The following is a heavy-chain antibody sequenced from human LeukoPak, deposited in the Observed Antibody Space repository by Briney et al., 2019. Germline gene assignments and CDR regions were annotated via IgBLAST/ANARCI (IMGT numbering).Heavy chain of an antibody. CDR3: ATMVYYYDSSGYYYGVNYFDY. CDR2: IYYIGST. D-gene: IGHD3-22*01. CDR1: GGSISSYY. V-gene: IGHV4-59*01. J-gene: IGHJ4*02. Sequence: SETLSLTCTVSGGSISSYYWSWIRQPPGKGLEWIGYIYYIGSTNYNPSLKSRVTISVDTSKNQFSLKLSSVTAADTAVYYCATMVYYYDSSGYYYGVNYFDYWGQGTLVTVSS.